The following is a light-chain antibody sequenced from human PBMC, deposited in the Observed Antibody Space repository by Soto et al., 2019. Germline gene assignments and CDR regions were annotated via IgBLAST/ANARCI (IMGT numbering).Light chain of an antibody. CDR2: DAS. J-gene: IGKJ5*01. CDR3: PQYDNLPVT. Sequence: TQSPATLSLSPGDKDTLSGRASQSVSSYLAWYQQKPGKAPKLLIYDASNLETGVPSRFSGSGSGTDFTFTISSLQPEDIATYYCPQYDNLPVTFGHGTRLEIK. CDR1: QSVSSY. V-gene: IGKV1-33*01.